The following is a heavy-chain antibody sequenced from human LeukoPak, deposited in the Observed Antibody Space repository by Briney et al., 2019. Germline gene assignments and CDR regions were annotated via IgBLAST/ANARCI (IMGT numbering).Heavy chain of an antibody. CDR2: AADSGST. CDR3: ARVGPWVNPDYYYYYMDV. J-gene: IGHJ6*03. CDR1: GDSMSDYF. V-gene: IGHV4-59*01. D-gene: IGHD1-14*01. Sequence: SETLSLTCTVSGDSMSDYFWTWIRQPPGKGLEWIGYAADSGSTNYNPSLKSRVTISVDTSKNQFSLKLSSVTAADTAVYYCARVGPWVNPDYYYYYMDVWGKGTTVTVS.